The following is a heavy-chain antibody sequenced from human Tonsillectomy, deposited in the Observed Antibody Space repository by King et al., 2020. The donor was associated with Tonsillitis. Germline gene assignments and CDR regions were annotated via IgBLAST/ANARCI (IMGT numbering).Heavy chain of an antibody. CDR1: GFTFDDYA. D-gene: IGHD2-15*01. J-gene: IGHJ6*02. Sequence: VQLVESGGGLVQPGRSLRLSCAASGFTFDDYAMHWVRQAPGKGLEWVSGISWNSGSIGSADSGKGGFSISRDNAKKSLYLQMNSLRAEDTALYYCAKGRGGSHYYGMDVWGQGTTVTVSS. CDR3: AKGRGGSHYYGMDV. CDR2: ISWNSGSI. V-gene: IGHV3-9*01.